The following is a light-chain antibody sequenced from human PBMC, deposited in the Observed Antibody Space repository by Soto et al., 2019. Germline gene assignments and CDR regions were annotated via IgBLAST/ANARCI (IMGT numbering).Light chain of an antibody. J-gene: IGKJ1*01. V-gene: IGKV3-20*01. CDR1: QSVTNNY. Sequence: EIVLTQSPGTLSLSPGERATLSCRASQSVTNNYLDWFQQKPGQAPRLLIYDASIRADGIPDRFSGSGSETDFTLTISRLEPEDSAVYYCQQYGSSPPTFGQGTKVDIK. CDR3: QQYGSSPPT. CDR2: DAS.